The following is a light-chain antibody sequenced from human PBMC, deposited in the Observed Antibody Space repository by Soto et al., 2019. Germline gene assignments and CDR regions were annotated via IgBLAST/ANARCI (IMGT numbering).Light chain of an antibody. CDR3: QQYDNLPYT. J-gene: IGKJ2*01. CDR1: QDISNY. V-gene: IGKV1-33*01. Sequence: DIPMTQSPSSLSASVGDRVTITCQASQDISNYLNWYQQKPGKAPKLLIYDASNLETGVPSRFSGSGSGTDFTFTISSLQPKDIATYYCQQYDNLPYTFGQGTKLEIK. CDR2: DAS.